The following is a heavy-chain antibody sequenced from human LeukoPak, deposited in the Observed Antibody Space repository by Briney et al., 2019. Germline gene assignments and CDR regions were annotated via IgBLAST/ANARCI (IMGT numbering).Heavy chain of an antibody. V-gene: IGHV1-46*01. CDR1: GYTFTSYY. CDR2: INPSGGST. Sequence: GASVKVSCKASGYTFTSYYMHWVRQAPGQGLEWMGIINPSGGSTSYAQKFQGRVTMTRDMSTSTVYMELSSLRSEDTAVYYCARVSFARTLPWMDYYYYYYMDVWGKGTTVTVSS. CDR3: ARVSFARTLPWMDYYYYYYMDV. J-gene: IGHJ6*03. D-gene: IGHD1-1*01.